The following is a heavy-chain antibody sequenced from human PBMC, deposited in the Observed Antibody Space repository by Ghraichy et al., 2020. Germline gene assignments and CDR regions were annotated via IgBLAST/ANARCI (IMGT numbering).Heavy chain of an antibody. V-gene: IGHV3-23*01. CDR1: AFTFSDYA. J-gene: IGHJ4*02. CDR2: ISGLGERI. Sequence: GGSLRLSCEASAFTFSDYAMTWVRQGPGKGLEWVAVISGLGERIDYADSVKGRFIISRDNSENMLYLEMHSLRVEDSGVYYCGATVTKRWGQGTQVTVSS. D-gene: IGHD4-17*01. CDR3: GATVTKR.